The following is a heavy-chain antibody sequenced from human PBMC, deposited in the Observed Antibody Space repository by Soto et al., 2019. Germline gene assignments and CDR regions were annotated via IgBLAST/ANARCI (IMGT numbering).Heavy chain of an antibody. J-gene: IGHJ5*02. CDR3: TSLLTPYDTPGASWFGP. Sequence: SETLSLTCTVSGDSISKSGHYWGWIRQPPGKALEWIGGIDYRGSTPYNASLRRRITMSIDTSKKFFSLKLTSVSAPDPALYYCTSLLTPYDTPGASWFGPWGQGTLVTVSS. V-gene: IGHV4-39*02. D-gene: IGHD3-9*01. CDR1: GDSISKSGHY. CDR2: IDYRGST.